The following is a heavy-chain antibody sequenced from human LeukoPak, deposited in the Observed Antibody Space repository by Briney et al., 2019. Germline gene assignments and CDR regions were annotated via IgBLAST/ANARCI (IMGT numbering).Heavy chain of an antibody. J-gene: IGHJ4*02. CDR3: ARGPSVRFLEWLLAY. V-gene: IGHV1-69*05. CDR2: IIPIFGTA. CDR1: GGTFSSYA. Sequence: EASVKVSCKASGGTFSSYAISWVRQAPGQGLEWMGGIIPIFGTANYAQKFQGRVTITTDESTSTAYMELSSLRSEDTAVYYCARGPSVRFLEWLLAYWGQGTLVTVSS. D-gene: IGHD3-3*01.